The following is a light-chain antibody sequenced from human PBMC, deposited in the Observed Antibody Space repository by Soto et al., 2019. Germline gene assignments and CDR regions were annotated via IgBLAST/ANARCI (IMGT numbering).Light chain of an antibody. CDR3: QQDNEWPPWT. CDR1: QSVSSN. V-gene: IGKV3-15*01. Sequence: EIVMTQSPATLSFSPGERATLSCRASQSVSSNLAWYEQKPGQVPRLLIYGASTRATGMPARFSGSGSVTEFTLTISSLQSVDFAVYYCQQDNEWPPWTFGQGTKVEI. J-gene: IGKJ1*01. CDR2: GAS.